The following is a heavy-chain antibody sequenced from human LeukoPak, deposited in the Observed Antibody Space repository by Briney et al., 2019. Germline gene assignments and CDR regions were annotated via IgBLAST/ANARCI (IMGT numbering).Heavy chain of an antibody. V-gene: IGHV1-8*01. CDR3: AREYCSSTSCLDWFDP. J-gene: IGHJ5*02. CDR2: MNPNSGNT. D-gene: IGHD2-2*01. CDR1: GYTFTSYD. Sequence: ASVKVSCKASGYTFTSYDINWVRQATGQGLEWMGWMNPNSGNTGYAQKFQGRVTMTRNTSISTAYMELSSLRSEDTAVYYCAREYCSSTSCLDWFDPWGQGTLVTVSS.